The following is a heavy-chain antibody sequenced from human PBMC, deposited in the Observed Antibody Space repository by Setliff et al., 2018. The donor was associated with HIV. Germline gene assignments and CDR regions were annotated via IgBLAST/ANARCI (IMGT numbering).Heavy chain of an antibody. CDR1: GDSISSGAYY. V-gene: IGHV4-61*09. Sequence: SETLSLTCTVSGDSISSGAYYWTWLRQPAGKGLEWIGHVYTSGSTNYNPSLKSRVTISLDTSKNQFSLKVDSATATDTAVYFCARVSSSYYFLGAFDSWGQGTLVTVSS. CDR3: ARVSSSYYFLGAFDS. CDR2: VYTSGST. J-gene: IGHJ4*02. D-gene: IGHD2-15*01.